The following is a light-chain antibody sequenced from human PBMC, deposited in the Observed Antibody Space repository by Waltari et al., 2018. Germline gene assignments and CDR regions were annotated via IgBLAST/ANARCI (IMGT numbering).Light chain of an antibody. CDR1: HSITSS. CDR3: QQSYYAPWT. V-gene: IGKV1-39*01. J-gene: IGKJ1*01. Sequence: DIHITQSPSSLSASVGDRVTITCRASHSITSSFNWDQQKPGKAPKLLIHTVSSLQSGVPSRFSGSGSGTDFTLTSSSLQPEDFATYSWQQSYYAPWTFGQGTKVEIK. CDR2: TVS.